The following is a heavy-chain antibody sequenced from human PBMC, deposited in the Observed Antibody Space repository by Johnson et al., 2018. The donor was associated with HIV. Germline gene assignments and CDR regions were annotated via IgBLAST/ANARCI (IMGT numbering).Heavy chain of an antibody. Sequence: QVQLVESGGGVVQPGRSLRLSCVASAFAFSSYAMHWVRQTPGKGLEWVSVIYSGASTYYADSVKGRFTISRDNAKNSLYLQMNSLRAEDTAVYYCAREAATTFWGWDAFDIWGQGTMVTISS. J-gene: IGHJ3*02. D-gene: IGHD3-10*02. CDR2: IYSGAST. CDR1: AFAFSSYA. CDR3: AREAATTFWGWDAFDI. V-gene: IGHV3-NL1*01.